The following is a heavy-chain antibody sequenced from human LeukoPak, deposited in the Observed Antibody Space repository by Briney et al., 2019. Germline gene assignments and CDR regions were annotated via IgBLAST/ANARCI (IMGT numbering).Heavy chain of an antibody. J-gene: IGHJ6*02. CDR3: ASDSPYYGMDV. V-gene: IGHV3-74*01. CDR2: INSDGSAT. Sequence: GGSLRLSCAASGFTFSSYAMSWVRQAPGKGLLWISRINSDGSATIYADSVRGRFTISRDNAKNTLYLQMSGLRVENTAVYHCASDSPYYGMDVWGQGTTVTVSS. CDR1: GFTFSSYA.